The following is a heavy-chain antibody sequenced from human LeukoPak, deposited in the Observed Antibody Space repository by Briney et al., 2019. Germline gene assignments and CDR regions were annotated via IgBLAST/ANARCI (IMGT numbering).Heavy chain of an antibody. CDR2: IYYSGST. CDR3: ARYVDYGDYEDY. J-gene: IGHJ4*02. V-gene: IGHV4-59*08. Sequence: SETLSLTCTVSGGSISSYYWSWIRQPPGKGLEWIGYIYYSGSTNYNPSLKSRVTISVDTSKNQFSLKLSSVTAADTAVYYCARYVDYGDYEDYWGQGTLVTVSS. D-gene: IGHD4-17*01. CDR1: GGSISSYY.